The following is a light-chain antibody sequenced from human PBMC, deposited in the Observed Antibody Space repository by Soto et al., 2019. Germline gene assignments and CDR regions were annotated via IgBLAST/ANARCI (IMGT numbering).Light chain of an antibody. CDR3: QQYLTSPKT. Sequence: EIVWTQSPATLSFSPGERATLSFRASQSVSSYLAWYQQKPCQAPRLLIYGASSRATGIPDRFSGSGSGTDFTLTISRLEPEDFAVYYCQQYLTSPKTFGQGTKVDIK. CDR2: GAS. V-gene: IGKV3-20*01. CDR1: QSVSSY. J-gene: IGKJ1*01.